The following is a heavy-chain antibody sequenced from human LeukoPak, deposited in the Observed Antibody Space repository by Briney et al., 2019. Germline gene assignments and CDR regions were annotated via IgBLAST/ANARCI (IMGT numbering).Heavy chain of an antibody. V-gene: IGHV3-73*01. CDR2: IRSKANSYAT. CDR3: TSPRRDGYNYVY. D-gene: IGHD5-24*01. CDR1: GFTFSGSA. J-gene: IGHJ4*02. Sequence: GGSLRLSCAASGFTFSGSAMHWVRQASGKGLEWVGRIRSKANSYATAYAASVKGRFTISRDDLKNTAYLQMNSLKTEDTAVYYCTSPRRDGYNYVYWGQGTLVTVSS.